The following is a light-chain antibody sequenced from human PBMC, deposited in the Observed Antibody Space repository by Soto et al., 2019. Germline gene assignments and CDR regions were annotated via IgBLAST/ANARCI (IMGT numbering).Light chain of an antibody. V-gene: IGKV3-15*01. CDR2: DGS. J-gene: IGKJ5*01. CDR1: QSVRSN. CDR3: QQYDDWPIT. Sequence: ERVMTQSPDAVYVSRGERATLSCRASQSVRSNLAWYQHKPGQAPRLLIYDGSTRALGIPARFSGSESGTEFTLTIGSLQSEDFAVYFCQQYDDWPITFGQGTRLEIK.